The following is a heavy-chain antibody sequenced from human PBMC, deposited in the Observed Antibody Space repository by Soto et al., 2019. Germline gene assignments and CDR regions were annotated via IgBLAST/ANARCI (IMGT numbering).Heavy chain of an antibody. D-gene: IGHD3-10*01. CDR2: IYHSGST. Sequence: QLQLQESGSGLVKPSQTLSLTCAVSGGSISSGGYSWSWIRQPPGKGLEWIGYIYHSGSTYYNPSLKSRATISVDRSKNQFSLKLSSVTAADTAVYYCARTYYYGSGSYYNVNWFDPWGQGTLVTVSS. V-gene: IGHV4-30-2*01. CDR1: GGSISSGGYS. J-gene: IGHJ5*02. CDR3: ARTYYYGSGSYYNVNWFDP.